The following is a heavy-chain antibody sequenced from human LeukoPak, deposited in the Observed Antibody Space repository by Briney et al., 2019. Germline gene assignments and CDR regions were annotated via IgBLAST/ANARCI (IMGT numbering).Heavy chain of an antibody. CDR1: GGPVTGHY. J-gene: IGHJ5*02. V-gene: IGHV4-59*02. Sequence: SETLSLTCTVSGGPVTGHYWNWIRQPPGKGLEWIGYIYYSGTIKYNPSLKSRVTISVDTSKNQFSLKLSSVTAADTAVYYCARAQDYKSSRFDPWGQGTLVTVSS. CDR2: IYYSGTI. D-gene: IGHD4-11*01. CDR3: ARAQDYKSSRFDP.